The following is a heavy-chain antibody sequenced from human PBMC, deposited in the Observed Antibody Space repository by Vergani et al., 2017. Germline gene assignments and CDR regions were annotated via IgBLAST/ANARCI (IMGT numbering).Heavy chain of an antibody. CDR3: AHRRWGSSWRNDAFDV. D-gene: IGHD6-13*01. V-gene: IGHV2-5*02. J-gene: IGHJ3*01. CDR2: IYWDDDK. Sequence: QITLKESGPTLVKLTQTLTLTCTFSGFSLSTSGVGVGWIRQPPGKPLEWLSLIYWDDDKRYSPSLKSRLTITKDTSKNQVVLTMTNMDPVDTTTYYCAHRRWGSSWRNDAFDVWGQGTMVTVSS. CDR1: GFSLSTSGVG.